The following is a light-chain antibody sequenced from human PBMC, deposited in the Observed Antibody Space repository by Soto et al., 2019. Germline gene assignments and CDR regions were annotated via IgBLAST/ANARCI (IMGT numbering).Light chain of an antibody. V-gene: IGLV1-40*01. CDR3: QSYDNSLNHVV. J-gene: IGLJ2*01. CDR1: SSNIGSFYD. CDR2: SDN. Sequence: QSVLTQPPSVSGAPGQRVTIPCTGSSSNIGSFYDVHWYQQLPGTGPKLLIYSDNNRPSGVPDRFSGSKSGTAASLAITGLQAEDEADYYCQSYDNSLNHVVFGGGTKLTVL.